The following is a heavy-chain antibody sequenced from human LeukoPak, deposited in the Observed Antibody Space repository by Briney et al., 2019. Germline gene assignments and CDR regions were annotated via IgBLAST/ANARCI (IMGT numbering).Heavy chain of an antibody. CDR3: ARSRYFDWSNEDY. J-gene: IGHJ4*02. CDR1: GFTFSSYS. CDR2: ISSSSSYI. Sequence: GGSLRLSCAASGFTFSSYSMNWVRQAPGKGLEWVSSISSSSSYIYYPDSVKGRFTISRDNAKNSLYLQMNSLRAEDTAVYYCARSRYFDWSNEDYWGQGTLVTVSS. D-gene: IGHD3-9*01. V-gene: IGHV3-21*01.